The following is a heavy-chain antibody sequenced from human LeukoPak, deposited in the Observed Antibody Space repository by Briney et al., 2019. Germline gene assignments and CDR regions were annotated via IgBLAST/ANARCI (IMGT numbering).Heavy chain of an antibody. V-gene: IGHV4-34*01. CDR3: ARVGYEAWREYGDPFDY. CDR2: INHSGST. J-gene: IGHJ4*02. D-gene: IGHD4-17*01. CDR1: GGSFSGYY. Sequence: IPSETLSHTCAVYGGSFSGYYWSWIRQPPGKGLEWIGEINHSGSTNYNPSLKSRVTISVDTSKNQFSLKLSSVTAADTAVYYCARVGYEAWREYGDPFDYWGQGTLVTVSS.